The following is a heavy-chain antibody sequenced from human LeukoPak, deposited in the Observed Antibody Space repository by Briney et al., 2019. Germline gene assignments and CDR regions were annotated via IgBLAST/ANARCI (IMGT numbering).Heavy chain of an antibody. V-gene: IGHV3-11*05. CDR2: ISSSSSYT. D-gene: IGHD3-9*01. CDR1: GFTFSDYY. CDR3: ARVGKHTTRDLRYFDWFFDY. Sequence: GGSLRLSCAASGFTFSDYYMSWIRQAPGKGLEWVSYISSSSSYTNYADSVKGRFTISRDNAKNSLYLQMNSLRAEDTAVYYCARVGKHTTRDLRYFDWFFDYWGQGTLVTVSS. J-gene: IGHJ4*02.